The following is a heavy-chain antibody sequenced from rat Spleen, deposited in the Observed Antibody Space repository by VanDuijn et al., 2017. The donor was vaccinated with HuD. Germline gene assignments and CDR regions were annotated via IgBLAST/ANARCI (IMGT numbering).Heavy chain of an antibody. D-gene: IGHD1-11*01. CDR1: GFTFSDYY. J-gene: IGHJ1*01. Sequence: EVQLVESDGGLVQPGRSLKLSCAASGFTFSDYYMAWVRQAPTKGLEWVATISYDGSSTYYRDSVKGRFTISRDNAKSTLYLQMDSLRSEDTATYYCARHAVRRPTDWYFDFWGPGTMVTVSS. V-gene: IGHV5-29*01. CDR2: ISYDGSST. CDR3: ARHAVRRPTDWYFDF.